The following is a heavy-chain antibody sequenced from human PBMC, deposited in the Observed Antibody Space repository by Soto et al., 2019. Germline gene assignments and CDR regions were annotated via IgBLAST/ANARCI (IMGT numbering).Heavy chain of an antibody. CDR2: ISAYNGNT. CDR1: GYTFTSYG. D-gene: IGHD3-3*01. Sequence: GASVKVSCKASGYTFTSYGIIWVRQAPGQGLEWMGWISAYNGNTNYAQKLQGRVTMTTDTSTSTAYMELRSLRSDDTAVYYCARDSRQYDFWSGYYTGFDYWGQGTLVTVSS. CDR3: ARDSRQYDFWSGYYTGFDY. J-gene: IGHJ4*02. V-gene: IGHV1-18*01.